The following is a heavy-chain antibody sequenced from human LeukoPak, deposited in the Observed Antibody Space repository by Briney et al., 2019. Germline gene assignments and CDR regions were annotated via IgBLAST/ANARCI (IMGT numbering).Heavy chain of an antibody. CDR3: ARDRYYYDSSAYQPFDY. CDR2: IYTSGSA. V-gene: IGHV4-4*07. CDR1: GGSISSYY. Sequence: SETLSLTCTISGGSISSYYWSWLRQPAGKGLEWLGRIYTSGSANYNPSLKSRVTMSVDTSKNQFSLKLSSVTAADTAVYYCARDRYYYDSSAYQPFDYWGQGTLVTVSS. J-gene: IGHJ4*02. D-gene: IGHD3-22*01.